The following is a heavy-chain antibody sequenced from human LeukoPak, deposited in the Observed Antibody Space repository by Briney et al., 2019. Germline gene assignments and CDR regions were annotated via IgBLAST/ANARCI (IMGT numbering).Heavy chain of an antibody. CDR2: ISAYNGNT. J-gene: IGHJ4*02. D-gene: IGHD6-19*01. CDR3: ARDYPGIAVAGDY. CDR1: GYTFTSYY. V-gene: IGHV1-18*04. Sequence: VSVKVSCKASGYTFTSYYMHWVRQAPGQGLEWMGWISAYNGNTNYAQKLQGRVTMTTDTSTSTAYMELRSLRSDNTAVYYCARDYPGIAVAGDYWGQGTLVTVSS.